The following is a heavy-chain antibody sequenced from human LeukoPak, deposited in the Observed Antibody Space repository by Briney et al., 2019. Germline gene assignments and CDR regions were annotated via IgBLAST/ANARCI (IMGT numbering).Heavy chain of an antibody. CDR1: GFTFRSYS. CDR3: AKKVVVDASGGFDL. Sequence: EGSLRLSCAASGFTFRSYSMTWVRQPPGKGLEWVSVISGSGSTTLYADSVKGRFTVSRDNSMNTLSLEMNSLRPEDTAVYHCAKKVVVDASGGFDLWGQGILVTVSS. J-gene: IGHJ4*02. V-gene: IGHV3-23*01. CDR2: ISGSGSTT. D-gene: IGHD2-2*01.